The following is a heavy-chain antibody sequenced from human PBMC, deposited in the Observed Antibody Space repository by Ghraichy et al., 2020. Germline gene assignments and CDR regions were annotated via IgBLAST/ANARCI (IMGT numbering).Heavy chain of an antibody. CDR2: IYSGGST. CDR1: GFTVSSNY. D-gene: IGHD3-3*01. Sequence: GGSLRLSCAASGFTVSSNYMSWVRQAPGKGLEWVSVIYSGGSTYYADSVKGRFTISRDNSKNTLYLQMNSLRAEDTAVYYCARGPPSYYDFWSGGGYFDYWGHVTLVTVSS. J-gene: IGHJ4*01. CDR3: ARGPPSYYDFWSGGGYFDY. V-gene: IGHV3-53*01.